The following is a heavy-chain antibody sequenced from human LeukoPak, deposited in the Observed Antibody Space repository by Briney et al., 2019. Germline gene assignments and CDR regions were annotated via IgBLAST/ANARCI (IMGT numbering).Heavy chain of an antibody. CDR2: IWYDGSNK. V-gene: IGHV3-33*08. D-gene: IGHD6-19*01. Sequence: GGSLRLFCAASGFTVSSNYMSWVRQAPGKGLEWVAVIWYDGSNKFYADSVRGRFTISRDNSKNTLYVQMNSLRAEDTAVYYCARGRGSGWYDAFDIWGQGTMVTVSS. CDR1: GFTVSSNY. J-gene: IGHJ3*02. CDR3: ARGRGSGWYDAFDI.